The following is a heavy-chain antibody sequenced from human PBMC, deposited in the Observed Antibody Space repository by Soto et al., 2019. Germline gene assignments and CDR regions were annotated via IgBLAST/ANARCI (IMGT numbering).Heavy chain of an antibody. CDR2: IKTKVNNYAT. CDR1: GFTFSGSV. CDR3: AGLLSSREDYVFDS. D-gene: IGHD4-17*01. V-gene: IGHV3-73*01. J-gene: IGHJ4*02. Sequence: GGSLRLSCAVSGFTFSGSVMHWVRQASGKGLEWVGRIKTKVNNYATAYAASVKGRFTISRDDSKNTSFLQLNSLKTEDTAIYYCAGLLSSREDYVFDSGGQGVLVTVSS.